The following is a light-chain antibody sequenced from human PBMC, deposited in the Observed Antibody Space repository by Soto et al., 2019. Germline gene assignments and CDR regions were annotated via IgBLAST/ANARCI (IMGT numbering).Light chain of an antibody. J-gene: IGKJ2*01. V-gene: IGKV3-20*01. CDR3: QRYSSSPYT. CDR2: GAS. Sequence: EIVLTQSPGTLSLSPGERATLSCRASQSVSSSYVAWYQQKPGQAPRLLIYGASSRATGIPDRFSGSRSRTDFTLTISGLEPEDFAVYYCQRYSSSPYTFGQGTKLEIK. CDR1: QSVSSSY.